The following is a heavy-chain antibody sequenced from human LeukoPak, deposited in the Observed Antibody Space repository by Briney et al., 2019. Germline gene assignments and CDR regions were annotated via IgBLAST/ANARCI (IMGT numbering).Heavy chain of an antibody. J-gene: IGHJ5*02. CDR2: IYYSGST. CDR1: GGSISSSSYY. Sequence: PSETLSLTCTVSGGSISSSSYYWGWIRQPPGKGLEWIGSIYYSGSTYYNPSLKSRVTISVDTSKNQFSLKLSSVTAADTAVYYCARVSYTLAAAGYWFDPWGQGTLVTVSS. V-gene: IGHV4-39*07. CDR3: ARVSYTLAAAGYWFDP. D-gene: IGHD6-13*01.